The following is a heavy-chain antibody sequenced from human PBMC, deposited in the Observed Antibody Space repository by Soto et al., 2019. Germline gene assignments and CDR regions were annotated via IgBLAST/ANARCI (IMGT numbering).Heavy chain of an antibody. Sequence: QIPLVQSGAEVKKPGASVKVSCKGSGYGFTTYGITWVRQAPGQGLEWMAWISAHNGNTNYAQKLQRRVTVTRDTSTSTAYMELRSLRSDDTAVYYCARGRYGDYWGQGDLVTVSS. CDR2: ISAHNGNT. D-gene: IGHD1-1*01. CDR3: ARGRYGDY. V-gene: IGHV1-18*01. CDR1: GYGFTTYG. J-gene: IGHJ4*02.